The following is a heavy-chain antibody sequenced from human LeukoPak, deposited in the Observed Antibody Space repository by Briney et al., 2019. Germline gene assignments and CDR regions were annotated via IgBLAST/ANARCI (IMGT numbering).Heavy chain of an antibody. V-gene: IGHV4-59*01. CDR1: GGSISAYY. CDR3: ARDVVVAATSYGMDV. Sequence: SETLSLTCTVSGGSISAYYWSWIRQPPGKGLEWSGYIYYSGSTTYNPPLKSRVTLSEATSKQQFPSKLSSVTAADTAVYYCARDVVVAATSYGMDVWGQGTTVTVSS. CDR2: IYYSGST. D-gene: IGHD2-15*01. J-gene: IGHJ6*02.